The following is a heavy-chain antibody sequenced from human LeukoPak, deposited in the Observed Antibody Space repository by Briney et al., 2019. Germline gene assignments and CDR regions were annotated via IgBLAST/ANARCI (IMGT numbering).Heavy chain of an antibody. CDR2: ISGSGSSA. CDR3: VPEGFDI. V-gene: IGHV3-23*01. Sequence: GGSLRLSCAASGFTFSSYGMNWVRQAPGQGLEWISIISGSGSSAYYADSVKGRFIVSRDNFKNTVNLEMSSLRVEDTAVYYCVPEGFDIWGQGKMVTVSS. J-gene: IGHJ3*02. CDR1: GFTFSSYG.